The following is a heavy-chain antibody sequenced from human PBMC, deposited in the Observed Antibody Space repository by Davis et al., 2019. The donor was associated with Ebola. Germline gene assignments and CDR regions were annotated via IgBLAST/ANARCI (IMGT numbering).Heavy chain of an antibody. J-gene: IGHJ3*02. CDR3: TTPGGQDSGYDVFDI. CDR1: RYTFTNYY. V-gene: IGHV1-46*03. CDR2: INPNDGRK. D-gene: IGHD5-12*01. Sequence: ASVKVSCKASRYTFTNYYMHWVRQAPGQGLEWMGMINPNDGRKIYAQKFQGRVTVTRDTSTTTVYMDLSSLRSEDTALYYCTTPGGQDSGYDVFDIWGQGTMVTVSS.